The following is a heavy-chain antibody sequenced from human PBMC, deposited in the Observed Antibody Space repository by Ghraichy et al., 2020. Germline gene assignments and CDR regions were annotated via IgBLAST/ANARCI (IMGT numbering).Heavy chain of an antibody. D-gene: IGHD4-23*01. V-gene: IGHV4-39*02. J-gene: IGHJ6*02. CDR1: GGSISSSNYY. Sequence: SETLSLTCTVSGGSISSSNYYWGWIRQPPGKGLEWVGSMHHTGSTYYNPSLESRLTMSVDTSKNQFSLKLRSVTAADTAVYYCARDHNSPQTTVVTPGSYSYGMDVWGQGTTVTVSS. CDR3: ARDHNSPQTTVVTPGSYSYGMDV. CDR2: MHHTGST.